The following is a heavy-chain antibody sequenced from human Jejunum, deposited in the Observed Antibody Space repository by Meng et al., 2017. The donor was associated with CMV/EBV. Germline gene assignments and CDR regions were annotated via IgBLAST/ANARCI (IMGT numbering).Heavy chain of an antibody. Sequence: SSASAFIFSYSELIWLRHAPGLGLLWLAYTNGGGSSISYADSVKGRFTISRYNAATSLYLQMNSLSVADTAVYYCAMLVLAAFSYWGQGTLVTVSS. J-gene: IGHJ4*02. CDR3: AMLVLAAFSY. V-gene: IGHV3-48*03. CDR2: TNGGGSSI. D-gene: IGHD2-15*01. CDR1: AFIFSYSE.